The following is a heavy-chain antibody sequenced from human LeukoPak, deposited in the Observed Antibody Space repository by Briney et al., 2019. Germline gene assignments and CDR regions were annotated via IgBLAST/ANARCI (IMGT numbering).Heavy chain of an antibody. CDR3: ARAPMAQSSWYHINYYFDY. J-gene: IGHJ4*02. Sequence: GGSLRLSCAASGFTFSSYAMHWVRQAPGKGLEWVAVISYDGSNKYYADSVKGRFTISRDNSKNTLYLQMNSLRAEDTAVYYCARAPMAQSSWYHINYYFDYWGQGTLVTVSS. CDR1: GFTFSSYA. V-gene: IGHV3-30-3*01. D-gene: IGHD6-13*01. CDR2: ISYDGSNK.